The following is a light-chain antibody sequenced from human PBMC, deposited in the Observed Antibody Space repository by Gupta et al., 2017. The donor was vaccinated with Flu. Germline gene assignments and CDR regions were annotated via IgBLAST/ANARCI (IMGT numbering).Light chain of an antibody. CDR2: AAS. V-gene: IGKV1-9*01. CDR1: QGISSY. CDR3: QQLNSYPG. J-gene: IGKJ2*01. Sequence: DIQLTQSPSFLSASVGDRVTITCRASQGISSYLAWYQQKPGKAPNLLIYAASTLQSGVPSRFSGSGSGTEFTLTISSLQPEDVATYYCQQLNSYPGFGQGTKLEIK.